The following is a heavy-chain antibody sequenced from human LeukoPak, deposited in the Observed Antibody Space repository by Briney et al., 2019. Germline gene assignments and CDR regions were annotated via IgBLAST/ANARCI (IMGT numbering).Heavy chain of an antibody. CDR1: GYTFTGYY. J-gene: IGHJ4*02. Sequence: VASVKVSCKASGYTFTGYYMHWVRQAPGQGLEWMGWINPNSGGTNYAQKFQGRVTMTRDTSISTAYMELSRLRSDDTAVYYCARVIPPYSYGDYWGQGTLVTVSS. V-gene: IGHV1-2*02. CDR2: INPNSGGT. D-gene: IGHD5-18*01. CDR3: ARVIPPYSYGDY.